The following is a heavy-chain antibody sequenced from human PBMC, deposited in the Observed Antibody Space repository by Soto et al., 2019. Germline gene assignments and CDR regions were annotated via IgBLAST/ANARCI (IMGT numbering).Heavy chain of an antibody. V-gene: IGHV3-74*01. CDR2: INSDGSST. Sequence: EVQLVESGGGLVQPGGSLRLSCAASGFTFSSYWMHWVRQAPGKGLVWVSRINSDGSSTNYADSVKGRFTISRDNAENTLDLQINRLRAEQAGGYYCATGAGTGWLCNLWGRGQWSLSPQ. J-gene: IGHJ2*01. CDR3: ATGAGTGWLCNL. D-gene: IGHD6-19*01. CDR1: GFTFSSYW.